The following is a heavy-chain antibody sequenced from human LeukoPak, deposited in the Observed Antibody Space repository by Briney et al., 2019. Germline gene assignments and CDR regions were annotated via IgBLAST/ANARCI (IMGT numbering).Heavy chain of an antibody. V-gene: IGHV4-34*01. CDR2: INHSGST. CDR3: ARVHSPLGYCSGGSCANWFDP. CDR1: GGSFSGYY. Sequence: SETLSLTCAVYGGSFSGYYWTWIRQPPGKGLEWIGEINHSGSTYYNQSLKSRVTISVDTSKNQFSLKLSSVTAADTAVYYCARVHSPLGYCSGGSCANWFDPWGQGTLVTVSS. J-gene: IGHJ5*02. D-gene: IGHD2-15*01.